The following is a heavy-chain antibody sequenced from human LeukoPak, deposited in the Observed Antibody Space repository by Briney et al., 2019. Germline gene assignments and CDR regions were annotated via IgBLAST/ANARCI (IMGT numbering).Heavy chain of an antibody. CDR1: EFTFDDYA. D-gene: IGHD4-17*01. J-gene: IGHJ4*02. V-gene: IGHV3-9*01. CDR3: AKDIARRDDYGDYYYFDY. Sequence: GGSLRLSCAASEFTFDDYAMHWVRQAPGKGLEWVSGISWNSGSIGYADSVKGRFTISRDNAKNSLYLQMNSLRAEDTALYYCAKDIARRDDYGDYYYFDYWGQGTLVTVSS. CDR2: ISWNSGSI.